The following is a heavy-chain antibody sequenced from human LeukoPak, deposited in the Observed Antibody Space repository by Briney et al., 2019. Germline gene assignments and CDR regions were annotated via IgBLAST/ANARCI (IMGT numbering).Heavy chain of an antibody. CDR1: GGSISSGGYS. CDR2: IYHSGST. D-gene: IGHD3-22*01. CDR3: ARGFGDDSSGYYSPHFDY. V-gene: IGHV4-30-2*01. Sequence: SETLSLTCAVSGGSISSGGYSWSWIQQPPGKGLEWIGYIYHSGSTYYNPSLKSRVTISVDRSKNQFSLKLSSVTAADTAVYYCARGFGDDSSGYYSPHFDYWGQGTLVTVSS. J-gene: IGHJ4*02.